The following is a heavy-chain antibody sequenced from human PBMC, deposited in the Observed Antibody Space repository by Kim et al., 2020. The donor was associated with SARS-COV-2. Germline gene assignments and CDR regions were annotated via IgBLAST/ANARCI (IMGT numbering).Heavy chain of an antibody. V-gene: IGHV4-39*01. D-gene: IGHD6-6*01. J-gene: IGHJ4*02. Sequence: NPSLKSRVTISVDTSKNQFSLKLSSVTAADTAVYYCARLEYSSSFELDYWGQGTLVTVSS. CDR3: ARLEYSSSFELDY.